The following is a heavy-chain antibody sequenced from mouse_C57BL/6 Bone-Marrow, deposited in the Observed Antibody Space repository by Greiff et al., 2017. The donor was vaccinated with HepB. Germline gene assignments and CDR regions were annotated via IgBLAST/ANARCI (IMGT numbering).Heavy chain of an antibody. CDR2: ISSGGDYI. V-gene: IGHV5-9-1*02. CDR1: GFTFSSYA. CDR3: TRDLTTVDYYAMDY. J-gene: IGHJ4*01. Sequence: EVQGVESGEGLVKPGGSLKLSCAASGFTFSSYAMSWVRQTPEKRLEWVAYISSGGDYIYYADTVKGRFTISRDNARNTLYLQMSSLKSEDTAMYYCTRDLTTVDYYAMDYWGQGTSVTVSS. D-gene: IGHD1-1*01.